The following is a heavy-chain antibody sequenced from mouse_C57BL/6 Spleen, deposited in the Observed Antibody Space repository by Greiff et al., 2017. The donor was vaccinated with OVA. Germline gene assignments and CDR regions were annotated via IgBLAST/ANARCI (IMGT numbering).Heavy chain of an antibody. CDR2: INPNNGGT. D-gene: IGHD1-1*01. J-gene: IGHJ4*01. CDR3: ARGVYYYGSRENYAIDY. Sequence: EVQLQQSGPELVKPGASVKISCKASGYTFTDYYMNWVKQSHGKSLEWIGDINPNNGGTSYNQKFKGKATLTVDKSSSTAYMELRSLTSEGSAVYYCARGVYYYGSRENYAIDYWGQGTSVTVSS. CDR1: GYTFTDYY. V-gene: IGHV1-26*01.